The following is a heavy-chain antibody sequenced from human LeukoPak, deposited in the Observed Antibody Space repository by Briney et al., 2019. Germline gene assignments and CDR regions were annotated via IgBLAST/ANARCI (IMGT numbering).Heavy chain of an antibody. CDR2: INHSGST. Sequence: SETLSLTCAVYGGSFSGYYWSWIRQPPGKGLEWIGEINHSGSTNYNPSLKSQVTISVDTSKNQFSLKLSSVTAADTAVYYCARDKPLSAAGSVYYGMDVWGQGTTVTVSS. J-gene: IGHJ6*02. CDR1: GGSFSGYY. D-gene: IGHD6-13*01. CDR3: ARDKPLSAAGSVYYGMDV. V-gene: IGHV4-34*01.